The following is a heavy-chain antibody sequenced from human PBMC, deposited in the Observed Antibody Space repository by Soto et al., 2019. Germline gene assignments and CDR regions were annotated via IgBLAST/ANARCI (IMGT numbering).Heavy chain of an antibody. J-gene: IGHJ6*03. CDR2: ITGSGDSA. Sequence: EVQLLESGGGLVQPGGSLRLSCAASGFTFNNYAISWVRQAPGKGLEWVSTITGSGDSAYYADSVKGRFIISRDNSKSMVYMQMHSLGAEDSAIYYCAKGRGTKYYYHMDVWGGGTTVTVSS. V-gene: IGHV3-23*01. CDR3: AKGRGTKYYYHMDV. D-gene: IGHD1-26*01. CDR1: GFTFNNYA.